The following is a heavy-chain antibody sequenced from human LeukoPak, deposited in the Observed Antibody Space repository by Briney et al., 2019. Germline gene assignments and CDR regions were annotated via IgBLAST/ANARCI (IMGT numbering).Heavy chain of an antibody. CDR2: IIPIFGTA. D-gene: IGHD3-16*01. V-gene: IGHV1-69*06. Sequence: ASVKVSCKASGGTFSSYAISWVRQAPGQGLEWMGGIIPIFGTANYAQKFQGRVTITADKSTSTAYMELSSLRSEDTAVYYCARANDYVRGSYRKEAQFDYWGQGTLVTVSS. CDR1: GGTFSSYA. CDR3: ARANDYVRGSYRKEAQFDY. J-gene: IGHJ4*02.